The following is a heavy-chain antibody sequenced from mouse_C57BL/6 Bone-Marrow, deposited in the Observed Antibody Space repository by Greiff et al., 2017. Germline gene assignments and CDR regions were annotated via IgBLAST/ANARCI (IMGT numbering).Heavy chain of an antibody. CDR2: IYPSDSET. CDR1: GYTFTSYW. CDR3: ARGGTAQATFDY. V-gene: IGHV1-61*01. Sequence: VQLQQSGAELVRPGSSVKLSCKASGYTFTSYWMDWVKQRPGQGLEWIGNIYPSDSETHYNQKFKDKATLTVDKSSSTAYMQLSSLTSEDSAVYYCARGGTAQATFDYWGQGTTLTVSS. J-gene: IGHJ2*01. D-gene: IGHD3-2*02.